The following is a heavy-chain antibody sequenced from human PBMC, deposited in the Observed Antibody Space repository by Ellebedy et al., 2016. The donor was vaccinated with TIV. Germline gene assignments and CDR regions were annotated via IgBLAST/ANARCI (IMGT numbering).Heavy chain of an antibody. Sequence: PGGSLRLSCAASGFIFNSHGMHWVRQAPGKGLEWVAVISSHGVTTYYADAVKGRFTVSSDNSKNTLCLQMNSLRAEDTAVYYCPRGSAYYNYWGQGTLVTVSS. CDR3: PRGSAYYNY. CDR1: GFIFNSHG. D-gene: IGHD3-22*01. J-gene: IGHJ4*02. CDR2: ISSHGVTT. V-gene: IGHV3-30*03.